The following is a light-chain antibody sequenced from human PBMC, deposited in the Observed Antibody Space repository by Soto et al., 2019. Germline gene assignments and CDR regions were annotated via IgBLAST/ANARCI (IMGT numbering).Light chain of an antibody. CDR1: QSINRK. V-gene: IGKV3D-15*02. CDR2: DAS. Sequence: EIVMTQSPVTLSVSPGERATLSCRASQSINRKLAWYQQRPGQAPRLLISDASIRATGIPARFSGSGSGTEFTLTISSLQSEDFAVYYCQQYGSSPYTFGQGTKLEIK. CDR3: QQYGSSPYT. J-gene: IGKJ2*01.